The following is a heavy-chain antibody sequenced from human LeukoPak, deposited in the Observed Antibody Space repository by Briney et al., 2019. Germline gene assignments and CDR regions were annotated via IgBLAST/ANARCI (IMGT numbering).Heavy chain of an antibody. CDR2: INPNSGGT. D-gene: IGHD4-17*01. V-gene: IGHV1-2*02. CDR3: RTDRYGDYGDYIDY. J-gene: IGHJ4*02. Sequence: ASVKVSCKASGYTCTGYYMHWVRQAPGQGLEWMGWINPNSGGTNYAQKFQGRVTMTRDTSISTAYMELSRLRSDDTAVYYCRTDRYGDYGDYIDYWGQGTLVTVSS. CDR1: GYTCTGYY.